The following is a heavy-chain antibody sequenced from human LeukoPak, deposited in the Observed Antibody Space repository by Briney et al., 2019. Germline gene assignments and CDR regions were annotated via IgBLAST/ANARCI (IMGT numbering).Heavy chain of an antibody. CDR1: GFTFSSYS. J-gene: IGHJ3*02. Sequence: GGSLRLSCAASGFTFSSYSMNWVRQAPGKGLEWVSYISSSSSTIYYADSVKGRFTISRDNAKNSLYLQMNSLRAEDTAVCYCARDLGYYDSSGYYAAFDIWGQGTMVTVSS. D-gene: IGHD3-22*01. CDR3: ARDLGYYDSSGYYAAFDI. V-gene: IGHV3-48*01. CDR2: ISSSSSTI.